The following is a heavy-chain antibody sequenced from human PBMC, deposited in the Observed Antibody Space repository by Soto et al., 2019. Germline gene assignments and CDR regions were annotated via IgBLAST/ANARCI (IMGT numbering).Heavy chain of an antibody. Sequence: EVQLVESGGGLVQPGRSLRLSCAASGFTFDDYAMHWVRQAPGKGLEWVSGISWNSGSIGYADSVKGRFTISRDNAKSSLYLQMNSLRAEDTALYYCAKDISGWYTHFDYWGQGTLVTVSS. CDR1: GFTFDDYA. CDR2: ISWNSGSI. D-gene: IGHD6-19*01. CDR3: AKDISGWYTHFDY. J-gene: IGHJ4*02. V-gene: IGHV3-9*01.